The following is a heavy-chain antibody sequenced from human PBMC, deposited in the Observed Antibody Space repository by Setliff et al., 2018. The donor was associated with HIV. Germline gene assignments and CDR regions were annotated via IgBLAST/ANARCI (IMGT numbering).Heavy chain of an antibody. Sequence: GGSLRLSCAASGFTFMNYAMSWVRQAPGKGLAWVSTISGSGGNTYYADSVKGRFTASRDNGKNSLFLQMNSLRAEDTAVYYCVRGTLDFWGQGNLVTVSS. J-gene: IGHJ4*02. CDR1: GFTFMNYA. CDR2: ISGSGGNT. V-gene: IGHV3-23*01. CDR3: VRGTLDF.